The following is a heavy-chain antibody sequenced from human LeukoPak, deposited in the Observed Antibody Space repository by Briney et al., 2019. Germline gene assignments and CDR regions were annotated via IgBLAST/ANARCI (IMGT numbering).Heavy chain of an antibody. Sequence: PSETLSLTCTVSGGSISSYYWSWIRQPPGKGLEWIGYIYYSGSTNYNPSLKSRVTISVDTSKNQLSLKLSSVTAADTAVYYCARDADCSSTSCYDPYFDYWGQGTLVTVSS. D-gene: IGHD2-2*01. CDR1: GGSISSYY. V-gene: IGHV4-59*01. J-gene: IGHJ4*02. CDR3: ARDADCSSTSCYDPYFDY. CDR2: IYYSGST.